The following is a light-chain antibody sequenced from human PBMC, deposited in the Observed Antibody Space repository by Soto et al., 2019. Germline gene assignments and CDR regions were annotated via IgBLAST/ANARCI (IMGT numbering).Light chain of an antibody. Sequence: DIQMTQSPSSLSAPVGDRVTITCRASQSISTYLHWYQQKPGKAPNLLIYAASTLQSGVPSRFRGSGSGTDFTLTISSLQPEDFATYFCQHGYSTPLTFGGGTKVDIK. V-gene: IGKV1-39*01. CDR1: QSISTY. CDR2: AAS. J-gene: IGKJ4*01. CDR3: QHGYSTPLT.